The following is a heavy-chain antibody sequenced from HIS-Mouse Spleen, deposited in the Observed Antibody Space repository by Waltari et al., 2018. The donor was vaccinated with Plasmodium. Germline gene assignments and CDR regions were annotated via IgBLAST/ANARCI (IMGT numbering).Heavy chain of an antibody. CDR1: GGSFSGSS. D-gene: IGHD4-17*01. J-gene: IGHJ4*02. CDR2: INHSGST. CDR3: ARTGDYGGNS. Sequence: QVQLQQWGAGLLKPSETLSLTCAVYGGSFSGSSCSWIRQPPGKGLEWIGEINHSGSTNYNPSLKSRVTISVDTSKNQFSLKLSSVTAADTAVYYCARTGDYGGNSWGQGTLVTVSS. V-gene: IGHV4-34*01.